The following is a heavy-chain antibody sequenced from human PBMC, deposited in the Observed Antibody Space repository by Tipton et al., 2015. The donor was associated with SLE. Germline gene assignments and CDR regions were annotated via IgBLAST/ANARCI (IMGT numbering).Heavy chain of an antibody. D-gene: IGHD6-19*01. J-gene: IGHJ4*02. Sequence: TLSLTCTVSGGSISSYYWSWIRQPPGKGLEWIGRIYTSGSTNYNPSLKSRVTISVDTSKNQFSLKLSSVTAADTAVYYCATIAVAGSDYWGQGTLVTVSS. CDR3: ATIAVAGSDY. V-gene: IGHV4-4*07. CDR1: GGSISSYY. CDR2: IYTSGST.